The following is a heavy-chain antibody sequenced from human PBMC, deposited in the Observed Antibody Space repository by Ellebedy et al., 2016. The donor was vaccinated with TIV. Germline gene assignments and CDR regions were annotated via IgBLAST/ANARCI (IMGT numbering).Heavy chain of an antibody. D-gene: IGHD2-2*01. CDR2: ISSSSSTI. CDR1: GFTFSSYS. Sequence: GGSLRLXCAASGFTFSSYSMNWVRQAPGKGLEWVSYISSSSSTIYYADSVKGRFTISRDNAKNSLYLQMNSLRDEDTAVYYCARGGYCSSTSCYPFFDYWGQGTLVTVSS. V-gene: IGHV3-48*02. J-gene: IGHJ4*02. CDR3: ARGGYCSSTSCYPFFDY.